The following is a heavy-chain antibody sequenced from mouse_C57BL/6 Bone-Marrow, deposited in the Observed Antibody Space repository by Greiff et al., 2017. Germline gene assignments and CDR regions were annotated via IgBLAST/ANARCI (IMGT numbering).Heavy chain of an antibody. CDR1: GYTFTSYW. CDR3: ARGYDGYVNFAY. D-gene: IGHD2-3*01. Sequence: QVQLQQPGAELVKPGASVKLSCKASGYTFTSYWMHWVKQRPGQGLEWIGMIHPNSGSTNYNEKFKSKATLTVDKSSSTAYMQLSSLTSEDYAVYYCARGYDGYVNFAYWGQGTLVTVSA. CDR2: IHPNSGST. J-gene: IGHJ3*01. V-gene: IGHV1-64*01.